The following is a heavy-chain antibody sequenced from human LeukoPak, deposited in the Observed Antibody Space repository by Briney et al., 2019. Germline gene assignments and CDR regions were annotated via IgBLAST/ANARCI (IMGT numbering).Heavy chain of an antibody. CDR2: FDPEDGET. J-gene: IGHJ5*02. D-gene: IGHD2-2*01. CDR1: GYTRTELS. CDR3: ATEGCSSTSCYLGWFDP. V-gene: IGHV1-24*01. Sequence: ASVKVSCKVSGYTRTELSMHWVRQAPGKGLEWMGGFDPEDGETTYAQKFQGRVTMTEDTSTDTAYMELGSLRSEDTAVYYCATEGCSSTSCYLGWFDPWGQGTLVTVSS.